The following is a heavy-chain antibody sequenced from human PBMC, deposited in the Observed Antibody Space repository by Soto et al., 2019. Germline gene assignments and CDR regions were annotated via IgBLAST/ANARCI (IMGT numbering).Heavy chain of an antibody. J-gene: IGHJ6*02. CDR2: IDSGGST. CDR3: ARESSSGYYYYYGMDV. CDR1: GFTVSSNY. D-gene: IGHD6-19*01. V-gene: IGHV3-53*01. Sequence: EVQLVESGGGLIQPGGSLRLSCAASGFTVSSNYMSWVRQAPGEGLEWVSVIDSGGSTYYADSVKGRFTISRDNSKNTLYLQMNSLRAEDTAVYYCARESSSGYYYYYGMDVWGQGTTVTVSS.